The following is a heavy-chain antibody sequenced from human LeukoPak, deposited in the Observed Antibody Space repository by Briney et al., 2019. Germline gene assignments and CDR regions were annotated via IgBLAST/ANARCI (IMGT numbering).Heavy chain of an antibody. D-gene: IGHD1-26*01. Sequence: GGSLRLSCAASGFTFSNAWMSWVRQAPGKGLEWVANIKQDGSEKYYVDSVKGRFSISRDNPKNSLYLHMNSLRVEDTAVYYCARGYRIVDLFCALLWGQGTMVTVSS. CDR2: IKQDGSEK. CDR3: ARGYRIVDLFCALL. V-gene: IGHV3-7*01. J-gene: IGHJ3*01. CDR1: GFTFSNAW.